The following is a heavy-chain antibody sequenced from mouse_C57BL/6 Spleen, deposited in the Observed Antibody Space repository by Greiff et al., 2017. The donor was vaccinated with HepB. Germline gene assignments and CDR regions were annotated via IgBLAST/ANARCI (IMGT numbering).Heavy chain of an antibody. CDR3: ARAAYGSSYAWFAY. V-gene: IGHV1-59*01. CDR2: IDPSDSYT. CDR1: GYTFTSYW. J-gene: IGHJ3*01. Sequence: VQLQQPGAELVRPGTSVKLSCKASGYTFTSYWMHWVKQRPGQGLEWIGVIDPSDSYTNYNQKFKGKATLTVDTSSSTAYMQLSSLTSEDSAVYYCARAAYGSSYAWFAYWGQGTLVTVSA. D-gene: IGHD1-1*01.